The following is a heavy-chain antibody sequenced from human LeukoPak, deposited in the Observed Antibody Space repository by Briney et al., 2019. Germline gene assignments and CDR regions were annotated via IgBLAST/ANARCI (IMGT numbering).Heavy chain of an antibody. D-gene: IGHD3-3*01. V-gene: IGHV1-2*02. J-gene: IGHJ4*02. CDR3: ARGDYDFWSGYPFDY. CDR2: INPNSGGT. CDR1: GYTFTGYY. Sequence: ASVKVSCKASGYTFTGYYMHWVRQAPGQGLEWMGWINPNSGGTNYAQKFQGRVAMTRDTCISTAYMELSRLRSDDTAVYYCARGDYDFWSGYPFDYSGQGTLVTVSS.